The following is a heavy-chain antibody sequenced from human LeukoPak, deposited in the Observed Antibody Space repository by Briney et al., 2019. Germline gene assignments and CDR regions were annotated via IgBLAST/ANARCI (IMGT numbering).Heavy chain of an antibody. V-gene: IGHV3-53*04. CDR3: ARWGSSSYYYHGMDV. CDR1: GFTVSSNY. D-gene: IGHD6-13*01. J-gene: IGHJ6*02. CDR2: IYSGGST. Sequence: GGSLRLSCAASGFTVSSNYMSWVRQAPVKVLEWVSVIYSGGSTYYADSVKGRFTISRHNSKNTLYLQMNSLRAEDTAVYYCARWGSSSYYYHGMDVWGQGTTVTVSS.